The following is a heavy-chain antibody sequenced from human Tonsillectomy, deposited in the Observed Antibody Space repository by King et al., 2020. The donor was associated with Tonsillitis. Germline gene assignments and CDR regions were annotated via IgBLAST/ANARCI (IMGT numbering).Heavy chain of an antibody. CDR2: PLPIFGTA. J-gene: IGHJ4*02. Sequence: QLVQSGADVKKPGSSVKVSCKASGGAFSSYAISWVRQAPGQGLEWMGGPLPIFGTANYPQKFQGRVTITADESTNTAYMALSSLRSDDTAVYYCARVARSGWSFYFDYWGQGTLVTVSS. D-gene: IGHD6-19*01. V-gene: IGHV1-69*12. CDR1: GGAFSSYA. CDR3: ARVARSGWSFYFDY.